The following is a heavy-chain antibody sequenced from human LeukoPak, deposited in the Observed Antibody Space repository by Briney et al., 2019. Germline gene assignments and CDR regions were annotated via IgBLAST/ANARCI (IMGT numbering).Heavy chain of an antibody. J-gene: IGHJ4*02. V-gene: IGHV3-15*01. Sequence: GGSLRLSCAASGFTFSNAWMTWVRHAPGKGLEWVGRIKSKTDGGTTDYAAPVKGRFTISRDDSKNTLYLQMNSLKTEDTAVYYCTREAVTANGYFDYWGQGTLVTVSS. D-gene: IGHD2-21*02. CDR1: GFTFSNAW. CDR2: IKSKTDGGTT. CDR3: TREAVTANGYFDY.